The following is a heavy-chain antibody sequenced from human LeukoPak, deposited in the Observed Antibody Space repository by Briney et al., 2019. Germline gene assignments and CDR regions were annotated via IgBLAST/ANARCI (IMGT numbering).Heavy chain of an antibody. CDR1: GGSISSYY. V-gene: IGHV4-59*01. D-gene: IGHD3-10*01. CDR3: ARVITMGRGPYCDY. J-gene: IGHJ4*02. Sequence: SETLSLTCTVSGGSISSYYWSWIRQPPGKGLEWIGYIYYSGSTNYNPSLKSRVTISVDTSKNQFSLKLSSVTAADTAVYYCARVITMGRGPYCDYWGQGTLVTVSS. CDR2: IYYSGST.